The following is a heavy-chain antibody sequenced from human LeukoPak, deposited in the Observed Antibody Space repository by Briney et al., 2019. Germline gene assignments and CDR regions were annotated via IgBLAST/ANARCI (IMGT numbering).Heavy chain of an antibody. Sequence: GGSLRLSCAASGFTFSDYYMSWIRQAPGEGLEWVSYISGSSDTIDYADSVKGRFTISRDNAKNSLYLQMNSLRAEDTAVYYCARDLTTVIAHVLYFDSWGQGTLVTVSS. CDR1: GFTFSDYY. CDR3: ARDLTTVIAHVLYFDS. V-gene: IGHV3-11*04. J-gene: IGHJ4*02. CDR2: ISGSSDTI. D-gene: IGHD4-11*01.